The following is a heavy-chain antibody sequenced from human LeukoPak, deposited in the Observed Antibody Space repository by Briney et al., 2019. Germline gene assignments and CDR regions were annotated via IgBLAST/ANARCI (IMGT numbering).Heavy chain of an antibody. CDR2: IYYSGST. CDR1: GGSVSSGAYY. D-gene: IGHD6-13*01. V-gene: IGHV4-61*08. J-gene: IGHJ4*02. Sequence: PSETLFLTCTVSGGSVSSGAYYWSGIRQPPGKALEWIGYIYYSGSTNYNPSLKSRVTISIDTSKNQFSLKLNSVTPADTAVYYCARDSAYSSSWYDYWGQGTLVTVSS. CDR3: ARDSAYSSSWYDY.